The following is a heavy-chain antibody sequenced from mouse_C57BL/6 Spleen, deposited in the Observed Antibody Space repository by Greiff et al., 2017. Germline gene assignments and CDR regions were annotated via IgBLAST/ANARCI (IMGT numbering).Heavy chain of an antibody. CDR2: IYPRSGNT. Sequence: VQLVESGAELARPGASVKLSCKASGYTFTSYGISWVKQRTGQGLEWIGEIYPRSGNTYYNEEFKGKATLTADKSSSTAYMELRSLTSEDSAVYFCARSYYGSSPAWFAYWGQGTLVTVSA. CDR3: ARSYYGSSPAWFAY. CDR1: GYTFTSYG. J-gene: IGHJ3*01. V-gene: IGHV1-81*01. D-gene: IGHD1-1*01.